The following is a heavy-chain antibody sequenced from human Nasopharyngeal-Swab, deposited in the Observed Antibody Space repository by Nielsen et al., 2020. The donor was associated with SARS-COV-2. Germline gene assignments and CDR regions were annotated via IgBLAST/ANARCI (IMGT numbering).Heavy chain of an antibody. Sequence: GGSLRLSCAASGFTFRTYGMHWVRQAPGKGLEWVAVISYDGSNKYYADSVKGRFTISRDNSKNTPYLQMNSLRAEDTAVYYCARGDVVVPASGYYMDVWGKGTTVTVSS. V-gene: IGHV3-30*03. D-gene: IGHD2-2*01. CDR2: ISYDGSNK. J-gene: IGHJ6*03. CDR1: GFTFRTYG. CDR3: ARGDVVVPASGYYMDV.